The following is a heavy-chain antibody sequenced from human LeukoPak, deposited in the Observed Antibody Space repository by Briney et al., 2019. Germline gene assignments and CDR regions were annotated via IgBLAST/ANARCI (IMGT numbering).Heavy chain of an antibody. CDR2: INPNSGGT. D-gene: IGHD3-10*01. J-gene: IGHJ5*02. CDR1: GYTFTGYY. Sequence: GASVKVSCKASGYTFTGYYMHWVRQAPGQGLEWMGWINPNSGGTNYAQKFQGWVTMTRDTSISTAYTELSRLRSDDTAVYYCARGKDRYYARFDPWGQGTLVTVSS. CDR3: ARGKDRYYARFDP. V-gene: IGHV1-2*04.